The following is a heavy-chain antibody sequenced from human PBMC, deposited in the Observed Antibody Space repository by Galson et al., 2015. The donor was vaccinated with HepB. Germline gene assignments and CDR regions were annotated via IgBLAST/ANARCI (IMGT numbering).Heavy chain of an antibody. V-gene: IGHV1-69*13. CDR1: GGTFSSYA. CDR2: IIPIFGTA. Sequence: SVKVSCKASGGTFSSYAISWVRQAPGQGLEWMGGIIPIFGTANYAQKFQGRVTITADESTSTAYMELSSLRSEDTAVYYCARFALKYQLLYGDYFDYWGQGTLVTVSS. D-gene: IGHD2-2*02. J-gene: IGHJ4*02. CDR3: ARFALKYQLLYGDYFDY.